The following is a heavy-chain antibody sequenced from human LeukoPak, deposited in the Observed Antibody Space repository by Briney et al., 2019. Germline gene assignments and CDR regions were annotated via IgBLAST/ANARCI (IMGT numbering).Heavy chain of an antibody. CDR3: ARVGYSSGWYFDY. CDR2: ISYDGSNK. V-gene: IGHV3-30-3*01. J-gene: IGHJ4*02. D-gene: IGHD6-19*01. Sequence: GGSLRLSCAASGFTFSSYTMHWVRQAPGKGLEWVAVISYDGSNKYYADSVKGRFTISRDNSKNTLYLQMNSLRAEDTAVYYCARVGYSSGWYFDYWGQGTLVTVSS. CDR1: GFTFSSYT.